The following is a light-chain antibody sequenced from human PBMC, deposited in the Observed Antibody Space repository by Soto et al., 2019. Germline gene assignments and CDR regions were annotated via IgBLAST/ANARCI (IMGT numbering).Light chain of an antibody. V-gene: IGKV3-20*01. Sequence: EIVLTQSPDILSVSPGQRATLSCRASQTVNSNYLVWYQHKPGQAPRLLISDASRRATGIPDRFSGSGSGTDFTLTISRLDPEDLAVYYCQQYGTSPVTFGPGTKVEIK. CDR1: QTVNSNY. CDR2: DAS. J-gene: IGKJ3*01. CDR3: QQYGTSPVT.